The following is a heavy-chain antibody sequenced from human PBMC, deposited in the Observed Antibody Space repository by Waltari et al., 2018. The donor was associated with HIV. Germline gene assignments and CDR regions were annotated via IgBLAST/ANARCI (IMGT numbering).Heavy chain of an antibody. D-gene: IGHD3-10*01. V-gene: IGHV3-7*04. CDR3: ARGGFYGSGSKVN. Sequence: EVQLMESGGGLVQPGGSLRLSCAASGFTFSSYWMSWVRQAPGKGLEWVANIKQDGSEKYYVDSVNGRFTISRDNAENSLYLQMNSLRAEDTAVYYCARGGFYGSGSKVNWGQGTLVTVSS. CDR1: GFTFSSYW. CDR2: IKQDGSEK. J-gene: IGHJ4*02.